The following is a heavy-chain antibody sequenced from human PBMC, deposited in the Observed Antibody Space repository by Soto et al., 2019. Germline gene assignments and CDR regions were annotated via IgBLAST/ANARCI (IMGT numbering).Heavy chain of an antibody. V-gene: IGHV3-33*06. Sequence: LRLACPAAGFTCRCCWMHWVRQAPGKGLEWVAAIRCDCSNKYYADSVKGRFTISRDHSKNTLYLQMNSLRAEDTAVYYCAKDLAPFMITSTHWGQGTLVTVSS. CDR2: IRCDCSNK. J-gene: IGHJ4*02. CDR3: AKDLAPFMITSTH. CDR1: GFTCRCCW. D-gene: IGHD3-16*01.